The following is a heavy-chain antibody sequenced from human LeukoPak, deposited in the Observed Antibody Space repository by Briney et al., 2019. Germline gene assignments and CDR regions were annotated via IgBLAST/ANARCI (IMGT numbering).Heavy chain of an antibody. V-gene: IGHV1-18*01. J-gene: IGHJ4*02. CDR1: GYTFTYYA. CDR3: GAGHPRVDY. CDR2: TSTYNDGK. Sequence: ASVKVSCKASGYTFTYYAITWVRQAPGQGFEWMGWTSTYNDGKNYAQSLQGRITMTTDTSTNTAYMELSSLRSDDTAVYYCGAGHPRVDYWGQGTLVTVSS.